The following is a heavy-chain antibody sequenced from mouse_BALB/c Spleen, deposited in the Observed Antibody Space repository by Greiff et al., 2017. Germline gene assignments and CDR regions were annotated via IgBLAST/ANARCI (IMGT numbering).Heavy chain of an antibody. CDR3: ATKGGDWFAY. CDR2: IYPGSGNT. CDR1: GYAFTNYW. J-gene: IGHJ3*01. V-gene: IGHV1-63*01. Sequence: VQLQQSGAELVRPGTSVKISCKASGYAFTNYWLGWVKQRPGHGLEWIGDIYPGSGNTYYNEKFKGKATLTADKSSSTAYMQLSSLTSEDSAVYCCATKGGDWFAYWGQGTLVTVSA.